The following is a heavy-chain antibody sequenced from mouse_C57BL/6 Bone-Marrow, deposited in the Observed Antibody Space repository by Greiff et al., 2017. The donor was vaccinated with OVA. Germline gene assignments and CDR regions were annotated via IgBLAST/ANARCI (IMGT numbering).Heavy chain of an antibody. V-gene: IGHV2-2*01. Sequence: VMLVESGPGLVQPSQSLSITCTVSGFSLTSYGVHWVRQSPGKGLEWLGVIWSGGSTDYNAAFISRLSISKDNSKSQVFFKMNSLQADDTAIYYGARTSYGSSYDYAMDYWGQGTSVTVSS. D-gene: IGHD1-1*01. J-gene: IGHJ4*01. CDR1: GFSLTSYG. CDR2: IWSGGST. CDR3: ARTSYGSSYDYAMDY.